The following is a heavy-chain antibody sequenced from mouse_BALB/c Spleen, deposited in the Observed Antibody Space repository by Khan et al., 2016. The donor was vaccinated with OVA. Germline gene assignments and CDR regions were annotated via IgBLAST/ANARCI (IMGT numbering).Heavy chain of an antibody. V-gene: IGHV2-3*01. CDR2: IWGDGSI. Sequence: QVQLKESGPGLVAPSQSLSITCTVSGFSLTSNGVSWVRQPPGKGLEWLGVIWGDGSINYHSVLKSRRGISTGNSKSQVFLRLNSLQTDDTATCYCAKLRVFYLDYWGQGTTLTVSS. CDR3: AKLRVFYLDY. CDR1: GFSLTSNG. J-gene: IGHJ2*01.